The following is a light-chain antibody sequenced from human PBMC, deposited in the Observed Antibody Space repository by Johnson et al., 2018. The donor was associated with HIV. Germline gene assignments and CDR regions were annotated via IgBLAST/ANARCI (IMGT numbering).Light chain of an antibody. CDR2: ENN. CDR3: GTWDSSLSAYV. V-gene: IGLV1-51*01. CDR1: SSNIVNNY. Sequence: QSVLTQPPSVSAAPGQKVTISCSGSSSNIVNNYVSWYQQFPGTAPKLLIYENNKRPSGIPDRFSGSKSGTSATLGITGLQTGDEADYYCGTWDSSLSAYVFGTGTKVTVL. J-gene: IGLJ1*01.